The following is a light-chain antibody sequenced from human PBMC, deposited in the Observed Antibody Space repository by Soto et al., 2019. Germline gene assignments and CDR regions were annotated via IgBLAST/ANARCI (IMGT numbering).Light chain of an antibody. Sequence: DIQMTQSPSTLSVSVGDRVTITCRASQRISSWLAWYQQKPGKAPKLLIFKASSLESGVPSRFSGSGSGTEFTLTISSLQPDDFATYYCQHYNSYSEAFGQGTKVDIK. CDR3: QHYNSYSEA. CDR1: QRISSW. CDR2: KAS. V-gene: IGKV1-5*03. J-gene: IGKJ1*01.